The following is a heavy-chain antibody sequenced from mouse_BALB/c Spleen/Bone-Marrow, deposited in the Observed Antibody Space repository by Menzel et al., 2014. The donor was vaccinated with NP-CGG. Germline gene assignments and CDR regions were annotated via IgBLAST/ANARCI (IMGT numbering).Heavy chain of an antibody. J-gene: IGHJ4*01. D-gene: IGHD4-1*01. Sequence: VQLQQSGAELVRPGASVKLSCTASGFNIKDTYMHWVKQRPEQGLEWIGRIDPANGNTKYDPKFQGKATITADTSSNTAYLQLSSLTFEDTAVYYCARWEYYAMDCWGQGTSVTVSS. CDR3: ARWEYYAMDC. CDR2: IDPANGNT. V-gene: IGHV14-3*02. CDR1: GFNIKDTY.